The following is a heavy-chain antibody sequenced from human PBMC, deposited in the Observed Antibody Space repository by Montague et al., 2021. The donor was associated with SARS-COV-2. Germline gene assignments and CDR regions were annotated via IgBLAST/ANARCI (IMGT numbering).Heavy chain of an antibody. Sequence: SRRLSLATSGFTFSSYSMNWVRQAPGKGLEWVSSISSSSYIYYADSVKGRFTISRDNAKNSLYLQMNSLRAEDTAVYYCARDDYVWGSYRYSQYNWFDPWGQGTLVTVSS. J-gene: IGHJ5*02. CDR3: ARDDYVWGSYRYSQYNWFDP. CDR2: ISSSSYI. CDR1: GFTFSSYS. D-gene: IGHD3-16*02. V-gene: IGHV3-21*01.